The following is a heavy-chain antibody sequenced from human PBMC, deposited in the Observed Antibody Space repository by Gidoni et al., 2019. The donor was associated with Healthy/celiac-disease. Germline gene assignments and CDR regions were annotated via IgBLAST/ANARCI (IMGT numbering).Heavy chain of an antibody. CDR3: AKDRGILRYFDWLLFD. J-gene: IGHJ4*02. V-gene: IGHV3-43*02. CDR2: ISGDGGST. D-gene: IGHD3-9*01. CDR1: GSTFDDYA. Sequence: EVQLVESGGGVVQPGGSLRLSCADSGSTFDDYAMHWVRQAPGKGLEWVSLISGDGGSTYYADSVKGRFTISRDNSKNSLYLQMNSLRTEDTALYYCAKDRGILRYFDWLLFDWGQGTLVTVSS.